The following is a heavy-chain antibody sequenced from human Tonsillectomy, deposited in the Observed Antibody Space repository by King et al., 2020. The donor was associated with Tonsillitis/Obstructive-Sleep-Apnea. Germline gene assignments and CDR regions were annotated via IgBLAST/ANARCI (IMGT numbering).Heavy chain of an antibody. D-gene: IGHD2-8*01. V-gene: IGHV3-33*01. CDR2: IWDDGSNE. Sequence: VQLVESGGGVVQPGRSLRLSCEASGFTFSSYDIHSVRQAPGKRLEWEAIIWDDGSNEYIADSVKGRFTISRDNSKNTLFLQMNGLRAEDTAIYYCARGYCTSGDCYGLHYFDYWGQGALVTVSS. CDR3: ARGYCTSGDCYGLHYFDY. J-gene: IGHJ4*02. CDR1: GFTFSSYD.